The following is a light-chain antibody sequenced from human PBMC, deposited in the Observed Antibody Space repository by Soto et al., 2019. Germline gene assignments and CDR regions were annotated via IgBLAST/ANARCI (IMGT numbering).Light chain of an antibody. CDR1: QSISSW. Sequence: DIQMTQSPSTLSASVGDRVTITCRASQSISSWLAWYQQKPCKAPKLLIYDASSLESGVPSRFSGSGSGTEFTLTISSLQPDDFATYYCQQYNSYPWTFGQGTKVEIK. CDR3: QQYNSYPWT. V-gene: IGKV1-5*01. J-gene: IGKJ1*01. CDR2: DAS.